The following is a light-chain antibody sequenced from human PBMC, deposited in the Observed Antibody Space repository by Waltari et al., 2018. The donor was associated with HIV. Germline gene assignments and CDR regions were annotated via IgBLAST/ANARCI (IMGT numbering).Light chain of an antibody. CDR1: RSDVGGYNY. CDR3: SSYAGSNNRWV. V-gene: IGLV2-8*01. CDR2: EVS. J-gene: IGLJ3*02. Sequence: SALTQPPSASGAPGPSVTFSFTGSRSDVGGYNYVSWYQHHPGKAPKLMIYEVSKRPSGVPDRFSGSKSGSTASLTVSGLQAEDEADYYCSSYAGSNNRWVFGGGTKLTAL.